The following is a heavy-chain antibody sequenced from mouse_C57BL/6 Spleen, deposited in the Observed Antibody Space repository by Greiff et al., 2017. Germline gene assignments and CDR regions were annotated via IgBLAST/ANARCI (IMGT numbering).Heavy chain of an antibody. V-gene: IGHV1-64*01. D-gene: IGHD1-1*01. Sequence: QVQLQQPGAELVKPGASVKLSCKASGYTFTRYWMHWVKQRPGQGLEWIGMIHPNSGSTNYNEKFKSKATLTVDKSSSTAYRQLSSLTSEDSAVYYCARFYYYGSSYFDYWGQGTTLTVSS. J-gene: IGHJ2*01. CDR2: IHPNSGST. CDR1: GYTFTRYW. CDR3: ARFYYYGSSYFDY.